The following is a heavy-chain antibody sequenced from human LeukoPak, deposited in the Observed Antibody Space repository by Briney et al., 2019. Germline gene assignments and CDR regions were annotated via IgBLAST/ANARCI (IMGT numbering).Heavy chain of an antibody. Sequence: ASVKVSCKASGFTLTTSYMHWVRQAPRQGLEWMGIINPNDGSTSYAQKFQGRVTMTRDTSTSTVYMELSSLRSEDTAVYYCARPFYFGMDVWGQGTTVTVSS. CDR3: ARPFYFGMDV. CDR2: INPNDGST. J-gene: IGHJ6*02. V-gene: IGHV1-46*01. CDR1: GFTLTTSY.